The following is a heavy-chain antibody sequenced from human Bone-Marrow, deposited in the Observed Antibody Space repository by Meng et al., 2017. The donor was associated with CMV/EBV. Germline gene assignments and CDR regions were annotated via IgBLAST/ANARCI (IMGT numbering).Heavy chain of an antibody. V-gene: IGHV1-46*01. J-gene: IGHJ4*02. CDR3: ARDTYYGSGSYNYFDS. CDR1: YTITRHC. D-gene: IGHD3-10*01. Sequence: YTITRHCMHWVRQAPGQGLEWMGILNPSGDSTTYAQKFQGRVTMTRDTSTSTVYMELSSLRSEDTAVYYCARDTYYGSGSYNYFDSWGQGTLVTVSS. CDR2: LNPSGDST.